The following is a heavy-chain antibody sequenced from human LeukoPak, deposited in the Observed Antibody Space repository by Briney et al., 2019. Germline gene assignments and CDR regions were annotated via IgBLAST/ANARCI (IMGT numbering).Heavy chain of an antibody. J-gene: IGHJ4*02. CDR2: ISWNSGYI. V-gene: IGHV3-9*01. Sequence: GGSLRLSCAASGFTFDNYAMHWVRHAPGRGLEWLSIISWNSGYIGYADSVKGRFTISRDNAKKSLDLQMNSLRAEDTAFYYCAKVRGTYSSGYFFDYWGQGTLVTVSS. CDR3: AKVRGTYSSGYFFDY. D-gene: IGHD6-19*01. CDR1: GFTFDNYA.